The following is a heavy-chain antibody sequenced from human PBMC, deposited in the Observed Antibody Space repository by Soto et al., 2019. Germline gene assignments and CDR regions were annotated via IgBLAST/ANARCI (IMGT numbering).Heavy chain of an antibody. D-gene: IGHD6-6*01. Sequence: SVKVSCKASGGTFSSHAISWVRQAPGQGLEWMGGIIPIFGTANYAQKFQGRVTITADESTSTAYMELSSLRSEDTAVYYCAYSSSLRGSRWFDPWGQGTLVTVSS. CDR3: AYSSSLRGSRWFDP. CDR2: IIPIFGTA. V-gene: IGHV1-69*13. CDR1: GGTFSSHA. J-gene: IGHJ5*02.